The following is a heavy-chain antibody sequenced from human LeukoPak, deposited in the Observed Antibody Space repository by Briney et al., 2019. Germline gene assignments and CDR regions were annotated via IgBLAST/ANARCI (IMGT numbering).Heavy chain of an antibody. V-gene: IGHV4-34*01. CDR2: INHSGST. Sequence: SETLSLTCTVSGGSISSYYWSWIRQPPGKGLEWIGEINHSGSTNYNPSLKSRVTISVDTSKNQFSLKLSSVTAADTAVYYCARVGFRPFDYWGQGTLVTVSS. CDR1: GGSISSYY. J-gene: IGHJ4*02. CDR3: ARVGFRPFDY. D-gene: IGHD5-18*01.